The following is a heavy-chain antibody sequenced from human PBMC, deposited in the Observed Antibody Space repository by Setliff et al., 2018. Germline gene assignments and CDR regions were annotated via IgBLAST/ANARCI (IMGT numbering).Heavy chain of an antibody. Sequence: GGSLRLSCGASGFSFSSYWMTWVRQAPGKGPEWVANIKQDGSEKYYVDSVKGRFTISRDNAKNSLYLQMNSLRAEDTAVYYCARDGGEYWGQGTLVTVSS. D-gene: IGHD3-16*01. V-gene: IGHV3-7*01. CDR2: IKQDGSEK. CDR1: GFSFSSYW. J-gene: IGHJ4*02. CDR3: ARDGGEY.